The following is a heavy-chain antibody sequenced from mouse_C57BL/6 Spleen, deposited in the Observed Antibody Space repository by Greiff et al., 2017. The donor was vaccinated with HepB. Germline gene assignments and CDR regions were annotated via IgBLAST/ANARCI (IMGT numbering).Heavy chain of an antibody. CDR2: IYPGDGDT. Sequence: QVQLQQSGPELVKPGASVKISCKASGYAFSSSWMNWVKQRPGKGLEWIGRIYPGDGDTNYNGKFKGKATLTADKSSSTAYMQLSSLTSEDSAVYFCARGEALVITTVVARYFDVWGTGTTVTVSS. CDR1: GYAFSSSW. V-gene: IGHV1-82*01. D-gene: IGHD1-1*01. CDR3: ARGEALVITTVVARYFDV. J-gene: IGHJ1*03.